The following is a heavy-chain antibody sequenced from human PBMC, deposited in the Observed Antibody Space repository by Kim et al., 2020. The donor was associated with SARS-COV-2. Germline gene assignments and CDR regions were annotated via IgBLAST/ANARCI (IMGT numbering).Heavy chain of an antibody. V-gene: IGHV4-34*01. Sequence: SETMSLTCAVYGGSFSGYYSSWIRQPQGNGLEWIGEINHSGSTNYNPSLKSRVTISVDTSKNQFSLKLSSVTAADTALYYCARVHRGYYYYYMCVWGKGTTVTVSS. D-gene: IGHD3-10*02. CDR1: GGSFSGYY. CDR3: ARVHRGYYYYYMCV. J-gene: IGHJ6*03. CDR2: INHSGST.